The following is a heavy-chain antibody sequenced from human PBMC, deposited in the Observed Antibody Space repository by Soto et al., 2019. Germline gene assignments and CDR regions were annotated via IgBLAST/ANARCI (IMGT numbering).Heavy chain of an antibody. CDR2: ISSSSSYI. CDR3: ARDHYDFWSGYYP. CDR1: GFTFSSYS. Sequence: GALRLSCAASGFTFSSYSMNWVRQAPGKGLEWVSSISSSSSYIYYADSVKGRFTISRDNAKNSLYLQMNSLRAEDTAVYYCARDHYDFWSGYYPWGQGTLVTV. V-gene: IGHV3-21*01. D-gene: IGHD3-3*01. J-gene: IGHJ5*02.